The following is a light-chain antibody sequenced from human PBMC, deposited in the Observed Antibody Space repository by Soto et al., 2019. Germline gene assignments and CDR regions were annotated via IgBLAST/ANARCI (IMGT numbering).Light chain of an antibody. CDR2: SAS. Sequence: DVQMTQSPSSLSASVGDRVTITCRASQGISNYLAWYQQKPGKAPSLLIYSASTLQSGVPSGFSGSRSGPDFTPPISSRQPEDVSTDYCQQYNSNPFSFGHGTKVEIK. CDR1: QGISNY. CDR3: QQYNSNPFS. J-gene: IGKJ3*01. V-gene: IGKV1-27*01.